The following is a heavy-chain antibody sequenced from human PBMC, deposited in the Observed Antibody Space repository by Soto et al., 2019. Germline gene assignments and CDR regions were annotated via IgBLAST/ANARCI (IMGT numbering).Heavy chain of an antibody. CDR3: ARSKESAFDI. CDR2: IIPMFGTA. Sequence: QVQLVQSGAEVKKPGSSVKVSCKASGGTFSSYAISWVRQAPGQGLEWMGGIIPMFGTANYAQKLQGRVTIIADESTSTAYMELSSLRYEDTAVYYCARSKESAFDIWGQGTMVTVSS. V-gene: IGHV1-69*01. CDR1: GGTFSSYA. J-gene: IGHJ3*02.